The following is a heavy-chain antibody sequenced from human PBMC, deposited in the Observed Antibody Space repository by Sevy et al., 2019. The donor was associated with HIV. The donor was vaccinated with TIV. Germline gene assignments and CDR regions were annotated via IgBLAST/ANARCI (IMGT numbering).Heavy chain of an antibody. Sequence: ASVKVSCKASGYTFTSYDINWVRQATGQGLEWMGWMNPNSGNTDHAQEFQGRVTMTRDTSKSTAYMELSSLRFEYSAVYYCARGGGSKSLDVWGQGTTVTVSS. J-gene: IGHJ6*02. CDR1: GYTFTSYD. CDR3: ARGGGSKSLDV. D-gene: IGHD3-10*01. V-gene: IGHV1-8*01. CDR2: MNPNSGNT.